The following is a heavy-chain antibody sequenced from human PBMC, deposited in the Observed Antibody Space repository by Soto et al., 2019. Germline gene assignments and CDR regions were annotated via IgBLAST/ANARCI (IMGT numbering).Heavy chain of an antibody. J-gene: IGHJ6*03. CDR3: ARTLSGYDLYCYYYMDV. CDR2: IYYSGST. D-gene: IGHD5-12*01. CDR1: GGSISSYY. V-gene: IGHV4-59*08. Sequence: SETLSLTCTVSGGSISSYYWSWIRQPPGKGLEWIGYIYYSGSTNYNPSLKSRVTISVDTSKNQFSLKLSSVTAADTAVYYCARTLSGYDLYCYYYMDVWGKGTTVTVSS.